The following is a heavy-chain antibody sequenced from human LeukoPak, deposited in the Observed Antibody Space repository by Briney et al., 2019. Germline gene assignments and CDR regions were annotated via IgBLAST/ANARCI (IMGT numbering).Heavy chain of an antibody. CDR3: ARHPRYSGSYYFDY. D-gene: IGHD1-26*01. CDR2: ISHTGTT. V-gene: IGHV4-39*01. J-gene: IGHJ4*02. CDR1: GASITIPDYY. Sequence: SETLSLTCAVSGASITIPDYYWGWIRLPPGKGLEWIGTISHTGTTYYNPSLQSRVSISVDKSRNQFSLKLSSVTAADTAVYYCARHPRYSGSYYFDYWGQGTLVTVSS.